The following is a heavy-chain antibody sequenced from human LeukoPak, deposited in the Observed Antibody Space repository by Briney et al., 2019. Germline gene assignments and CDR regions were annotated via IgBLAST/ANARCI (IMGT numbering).Heavy chain of an antibody. D-gene: IGHD2-2*01. CDR2: INHSGST. CDR3: ARGAYCSSTSCSSYYGMGV. J-gene: IGHJ6*02. CDR1: GGSFSGYY. V-gene: IGHV4-34*01. Sequence: PSETLSLTCAVYGGSFSGYYWSWIRQPPGKGLEWIGEINHSGSTNYNPSLKSRVTISVDTSKNQFSLKLSSVTAADTAVYYCARGAYCSSTSCSSYYGMGVWGQGTTVTVSS.